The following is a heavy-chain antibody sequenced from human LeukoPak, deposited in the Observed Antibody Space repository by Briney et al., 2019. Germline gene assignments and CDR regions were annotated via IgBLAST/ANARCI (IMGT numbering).Heavy chain of an antibody. V-gene: IGHV1-2*02. CDR2: INPNSGGT. CDR3: ARDLGSSWCGNFDY. J-gene: IGHJ4*02. CDR1: GYTFTGYY. D-gene: IGHD6-13*01. Sequence: ASVKVSCKASGYTFTGYYMHWVRQAPGQGLEWMGWINPNSGGTNYAQKFQGRVTMTRDTSISTAYMELSRLRSDDTAVYYCARDLGSSWCGNFDYWGQGTLVTVSS.